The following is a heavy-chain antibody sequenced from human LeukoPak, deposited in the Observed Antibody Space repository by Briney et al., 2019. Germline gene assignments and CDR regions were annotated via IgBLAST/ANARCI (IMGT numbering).Heavy chain of an antibody. D-gene: IGHD3-10*01. V-gene: IGHV3-7*05. CDR2: MKQDGREK. CDR1: GFTFTTYW. CDR3: ARDYYGSGSYHP. J-gene: IGHJ5*02. Sequence: GGSLRLSCGASGFTFTTYWMSWVRQAPGKGLEWVANMKQDGREKYYVDSVKGRFTISRDNAKNSLYLQMNSLRAEDTAVYYCARDYYGSGSYHPWGQGILVTVSS.